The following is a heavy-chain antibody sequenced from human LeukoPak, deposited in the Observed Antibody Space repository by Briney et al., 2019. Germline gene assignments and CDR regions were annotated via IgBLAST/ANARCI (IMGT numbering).Heavy chain of an antibody. J-gene: IGHJ6*03. V-gene: IGHV4-59*01. D-gene: IGHD2-2*01. Sequence: SETLSLTCTVSGGSISSYYWSWLRQPPGKGLEWIGYIYYSGSTNYNPSLKSRVTISVDTSKNQFSLKLSSVTAADTAVYYCAKNIVVVPSRIPDYYYYYIDVWGKGTTVTVSS. CDR2: IYYSGST. CDR3: AKNIVVVPSRIPDYYYYYIDV. CDR1: GGSISSYY.